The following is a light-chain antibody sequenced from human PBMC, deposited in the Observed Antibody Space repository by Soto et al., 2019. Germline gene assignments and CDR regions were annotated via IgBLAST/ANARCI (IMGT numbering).Light chain of an antibody. CDR2: GAS. J-gene: IGKJ3*01. CDR3: RQYGTSPLT. CDR1: QSVSNNY. V-gene: IGKV3-20*01. Sequence: EIVLTQSPGTLSLSPGERATLSCRASQSVSNNYLAWYQQKPGQAPRLLIYGASSRATGIPDRFSGSGSGTDFTLTISRLDPEDFAVYYCRQYGTSPLTFGPGTKVDIK.